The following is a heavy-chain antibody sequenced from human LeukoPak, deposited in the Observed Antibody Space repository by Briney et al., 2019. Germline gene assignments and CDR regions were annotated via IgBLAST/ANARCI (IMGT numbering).Heavy chain of an antibody. CDR3: VRGSSYYYDSSGYYVEY. V-gene: IGHV3-64D*06. D-gene: IGHD3-22*01. CDR1: GFTFRSFA. J-gene: IGHJ4*02. CDR2: ISSNGDNI. Sequence: GGSLRLSCSASGFTFRSFALHWVRQAPGKGLEYVSTISSNGDNIYHADFVKGRFTISRDNFKNALYLQMSSLRAEDTAVYYCVRGSSYYYDSSGYYVEYWGQGTLVTVSS.